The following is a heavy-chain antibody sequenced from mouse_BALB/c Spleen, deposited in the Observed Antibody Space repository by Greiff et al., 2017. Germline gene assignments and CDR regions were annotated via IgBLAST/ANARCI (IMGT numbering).Heavy chain of an antibody. V-gene: IGHV2-2*02. Sequence: VKLMESGPGLVQPSQSLSITCTVSGFSLTSYGVHWVRQSPGKGLEWLGVIWSGGSTDYNAAFISRLSISKDNSKSQVFFKMNSLQANDTAIYYCARNCITTVVGAMDYWGQGTSVTVSS. CDR2: IWSGGST. J-gene: IGHJ4*01. D-gene: IGHD1-1*01. CDR3: ARNCITTVVGAMDY. CDR1: GFSLTSYG.